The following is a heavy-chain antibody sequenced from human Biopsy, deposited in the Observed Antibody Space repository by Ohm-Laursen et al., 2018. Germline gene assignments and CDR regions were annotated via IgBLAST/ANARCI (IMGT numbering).Heavy chain of an antibody. Sequence: SVKVSCKASGGTFINYAISWVRQAPGQGLEWMGGIIPMFVTANYAQMFQGRVTISADESTSTSYMELSSLATEDTAIYYCARGPHSGSHSCFDYWGRGTLVTVSS. D-gene: IGHD1-26*01. CDR3: ARGPHSGSHSCFDY. V-gene: IGHV1-69*13. CDR2: IIPMFVTA. J-gene: IGHJ4*02. CDR1: GGTFINYA.